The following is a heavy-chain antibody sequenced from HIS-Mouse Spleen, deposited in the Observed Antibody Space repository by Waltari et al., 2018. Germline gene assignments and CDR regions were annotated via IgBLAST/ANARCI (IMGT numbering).Heavy chain of an antibody. CDR2: ISYDGSNK. J-gene: IGHJ4*02. V-gene: IGHV3-30-3*01. D-gene: IGHD1-26*01. Sequence: QVQRVEVGGGVVQPGRSLRLSCAASGFTCRGVGMPCVRQAPGKGLEWVAVISYDGSNKYYADSVKGRFTISRDNSKNTLYLQMNSLRAEDTAVYYCARAPFSGSYTGFFDYWGQGTLVTVSS. CDR3: ARAPFSGSYTGFFDY. CDR1: GFTCRGVG.